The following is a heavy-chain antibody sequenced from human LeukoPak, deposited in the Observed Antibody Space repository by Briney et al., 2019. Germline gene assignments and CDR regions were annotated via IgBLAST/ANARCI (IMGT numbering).Heavy chain of an antibody. Sequence: GGSLRLSCAASGFTFSSYAMSWVRQAPGKGPECVSAISGSGGSTYYADSVKGRFTISRDNSKNTLYLQMNSLRAEDTAVYYCTVLWQQLVPVIQWGQGTLVIVSS. CDR2: ISGSGGST. CDR1: GFTFSSYA. D-gene: IGHD6-13*01. J-gene: IGHJ4*02. V-gene: IGHV3-23*01. CDR3: TVLWQQLVPVIQ.